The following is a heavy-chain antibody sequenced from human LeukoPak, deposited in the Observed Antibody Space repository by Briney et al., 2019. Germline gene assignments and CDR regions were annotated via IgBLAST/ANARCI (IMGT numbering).Heavy chain of an antibody. CDR1: GRTFSSYA. CDR3: ARLLQLWPHYYMDV. J-gene: IGHJ6*03. D-gene: IGHD5-18*01. Sequence: ASVKVSCKASGRTFSSYAISWVRQAPGQGLEWMGGIIPIFGTANYAQKFQGRVTITTDESTSTAYMELSSLRSEDTAVYYCARLLQLWPHYYMDVWGKGTTVTVSS. CDR2: IIPIFGTA. V-gene: IGHV1-69*05.